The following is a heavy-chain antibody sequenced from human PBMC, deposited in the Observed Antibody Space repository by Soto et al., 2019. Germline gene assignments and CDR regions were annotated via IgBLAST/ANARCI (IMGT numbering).Heavy chain of an antibody. CDR3: ARIPEAGYSSSWNSYYYYYGMDV. CDR1: GGSISSSSYY. CDR2: IYYSGST. V-gene: IGHV4-39*01. D-gene: IGHD6-13*01. Sequence: ASETLSLTCTVSGGSISSSSYYWGWIRQPPGKGLEWIGSIYYSGSTYYNPSLKSRVTISVDTSKNQFSLKLSSVTAADTAVYYCARIPEAGYSSSWNSYYYYYGMDVWGQGTTVTSP. J-gene: IGHJ6*02.